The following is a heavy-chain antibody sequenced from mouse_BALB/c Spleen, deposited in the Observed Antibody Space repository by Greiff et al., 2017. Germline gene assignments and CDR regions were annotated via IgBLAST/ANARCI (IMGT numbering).Heavy chain of an antibody. V-gene: IGHV1S137*01. D-gene: IGHD2-4*01. J-gene: IGHJ3*01. CDR2: ISTYYGDA. Sequence: QVQLKQSGAELVRPGVSVKISCKGSGYTFTDYAMHWVKQSHAKSLEWIGVISTYYGDASYNQKFKGKATMTVDKSSSTAYMELARLTSEDSAIYYCARSGTMITTSWFAYWGQGTLVTVSA. CDR3: ARSGTMITTSWFAY. CDR1: GYTFTDYA.